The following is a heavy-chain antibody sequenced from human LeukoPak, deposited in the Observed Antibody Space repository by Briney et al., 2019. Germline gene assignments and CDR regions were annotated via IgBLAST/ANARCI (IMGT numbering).Heavy chain of an antibody. Sequence: GESLKISCKGSGYSFTSCWIGWVRQMPGKGLERMGIIYPGDSDTRYSPSFQGQVTISAGKSISTAYLQWSSLKASDTAMYYCARNYYDSSGHYFGAFDIWGQGTLVTVSS. CDR1: GYSFTSCW. V-gene: IGHV5-51*01. CDR3: ARNYYDSSGHYFGAFDI. J-gene: IGHJ3*02. CDR2: IYPGDSDT. D-gene: IGHD3-22*01.